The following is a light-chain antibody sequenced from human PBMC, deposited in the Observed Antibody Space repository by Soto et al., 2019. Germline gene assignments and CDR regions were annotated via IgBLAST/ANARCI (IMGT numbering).Light chain of an antibody. CDR3: QQYNNWPWT. Sequence: EIVMTQSPATLSVSPGERATLSCRASQSVDRNLAWYQQKPGQAPRRLSYGSSTSATGIPARFSGSGSGTEFTLTIRSLQSEDFAVYYCQQYNNWPWTFGQGTKVEIK. CDR2: GSS. J-gene: IGKJ1*01. V-gene: IGKV3-15*01. CDR1: QSVDRN.